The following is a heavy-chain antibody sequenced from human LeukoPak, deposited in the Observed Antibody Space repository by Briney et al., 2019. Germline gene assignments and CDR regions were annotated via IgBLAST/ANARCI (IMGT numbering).Heavy chain of an antibody. J-gene: IGHJ5*02. CDR2: IYTSGST. Sequence: SETLSLTCTVSGGSISSSYYWSWIRQSAGKGLEWIGRIYTSGSTNYNPSLKSRVTISVDTSKNQFSLKLSSVTAADTAVYYCARRRTVTKVLLARWFDPWGQGTLVTVSS. CDR3: ARRRTVTKVLLARWFDP. CDR1: GGSISSSYY. V-gene: IGHV4-4*07. D-gene: IGHD4-17*01.